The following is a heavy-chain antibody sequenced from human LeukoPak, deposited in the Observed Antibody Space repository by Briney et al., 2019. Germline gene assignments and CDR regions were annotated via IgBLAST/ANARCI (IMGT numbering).Heavy chain of an antibody. J-gene: IGHJ4*02. V-gene: IGHV1-46*01. Sequence: ASVKVSCTASGYTFTSYYMHWVRQAPGQGLEWMGIINPSGGSTSYAQKFQGRVTMARDTSTSTVYMELSSLRSEDTAVYYCARDDYGGSPDYWGQGTLVTVSS. CDR2: INPSGGST. D-gene: IGHD4-23*01. CDR1: GYTFTSYY. CDR3: ARDDYGGSPDY.